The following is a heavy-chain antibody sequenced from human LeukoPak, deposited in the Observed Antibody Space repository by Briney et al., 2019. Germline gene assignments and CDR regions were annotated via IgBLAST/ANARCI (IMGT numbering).Heavy chain of an antibody. J-gene: IGHJ4*02. CDR3: ARRGLSVAGPYDY. CDR2: ISSGSSYI. Sequence: KPGGSLRLSCAASGFTFSSYSMNWVRQAPGKGLEWVSSISSGSSYIYYADSVKGRFTTSRDNAKNSLYLQMNSLRAEDTAVYYCARRGLSVAGPYDYWGQGTLVTVSS. D-gene: IGHD6-19*01. V-gene: IGHV3-21*01. CDR1: GFTFSSYS.